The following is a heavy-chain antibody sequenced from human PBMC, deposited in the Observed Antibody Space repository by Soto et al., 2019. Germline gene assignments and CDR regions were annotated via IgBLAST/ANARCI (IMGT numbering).Heavy chain of an antibody. CDR1: GFTFSNYA. V-gene: IGHV3-23*01. CDR2: ISGPGETT. CDR3: AKDFIPKSGVHEPFDI. J-gene: IGHJ3*02. D-gene: IGHD3-10*01. Sequence: EVQLLESGGGLAQPGGSLRLSCVASGFTFSNYAMSWVRQSPGKGREWVSTISGPGETTFYADSVNGRFTISRDNSKATLYLQVSSLRAEDTAVYYCAKDFIPKSGVHEPFDIWGQGTMVTVSS.